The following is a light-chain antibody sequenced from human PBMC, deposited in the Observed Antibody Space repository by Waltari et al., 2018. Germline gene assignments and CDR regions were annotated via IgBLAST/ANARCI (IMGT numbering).Light chain of an antibody. CDR2: DVT. CDR3: CSFAGTYTWV. J-gene: IGLJ3*02. V-gene: IGLV2-11*01. Sequence: SALPQPPPVSGSPGQSFPTPCPGPTSVFGGYNYVSWYQHHPGKAPKLMIFDVTQRPSGVPDRFSGSKSANTASLTISGLQAEDEADYYCCSFAGTYTWVFGGGTKVTVL. CDR1: TSVFGGYNY.